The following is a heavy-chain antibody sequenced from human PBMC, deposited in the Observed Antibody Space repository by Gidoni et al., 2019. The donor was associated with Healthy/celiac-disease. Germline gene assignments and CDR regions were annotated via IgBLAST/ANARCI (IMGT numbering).Heavy chain of an antibody. V-gene: IGHV4-30-4*01. CDR1: GGSISSGDYY. CDR3: ARTGYCTNGVCYSSYYYGMDV. D-gene: IGHD2-8*01. CDR2: IYYSGST. J-gene: IGHJ6*02. Sequence: QVQLQESGSGLVKPSQTLSLTCPVSGGSISSGDYYWSWIRQPPGKGLEWIGYIYYSGSTYYNPSLKSRVTISVDTSKNQFSLKLSSVTAADTAVYYCARTGYCTNGVCYSSYYYGMDVWGQGPTVTVSS.